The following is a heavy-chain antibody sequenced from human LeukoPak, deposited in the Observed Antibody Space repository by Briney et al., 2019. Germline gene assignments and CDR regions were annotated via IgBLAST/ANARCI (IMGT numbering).Heavy chain of an antibody. J-gene: IGHJ4*02. CDR3: AKVHLTYYYDSSGYGFQDY. CDR2: IYSGGST. V-gene: IGHV3-53*05. CDR1: GFTVSSNY. D-gene: IGHD3-22*01. Sequence: GGSLRLSCAASGFTVSSNYMSWVRQAPGKGLEWVSVIYSGGSTYYADSVKGRFTVSRDNSKNTVYLQMNSLRAEDTAVYYCAKVHLTYYYDSSGYGFQDYWGQGTLVTVSS.